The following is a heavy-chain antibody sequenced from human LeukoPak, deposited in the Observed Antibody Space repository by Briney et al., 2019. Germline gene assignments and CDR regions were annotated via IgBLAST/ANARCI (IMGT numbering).Heavy chain of an antibody. J-gene: IGHJ4*02. CDR2: ISGSGGST. CDR1: GFTFSSYA. Sequence: GGSLRLSCAASGFTFSSYAMSWVRQAPGKGLEWVSAISGSGGSTYYADSVRGRFTISRDNSKNTLYLQMNSLRAEGTAVYYCAKSDRGYSYGYPFYYFDYWGQGTLVTVSS. D-gene: IGHD5-18*01. V-gene: IGHV3-23*01. CDR3: AKSDRGYSYGYPFYYFDY.